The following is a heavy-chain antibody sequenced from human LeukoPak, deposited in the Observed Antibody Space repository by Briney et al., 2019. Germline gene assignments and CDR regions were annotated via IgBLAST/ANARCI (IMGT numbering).Heavy chain of an antibody. CDR1: GXXXXXYG. CDR3: XXXRLLWFGEFTY. J-gene: IGHJ4*02. Sequence: SGXXXXXYGMSWVRQAPGKGLEWVSAISGSGGSTYYADSVKGRFTISRDNXKNTLYLQMNSLRAEDTAVYYXXXXRLLWFGEFTYWGQGTLVTVSS. CDR2: ISGSGGST. D-gene: IGHD3-10*01. V-gene: IGHV3-23*01.